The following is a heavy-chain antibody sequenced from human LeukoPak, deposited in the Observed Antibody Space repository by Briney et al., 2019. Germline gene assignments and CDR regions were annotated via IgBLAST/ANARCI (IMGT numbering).Heavy chain of an antibody. CDR2: INYSGST. V-gene: IGHV4-39*01. Sequence: PSETLSLTCTVSGGSFSSTTYYWSWIRQPPGKGLEWIASINYSGSTYYNPSLKSRVTISVDTSENQFSLKLSSVTAADTAVYYCARYVVYGSGKYYFDYWGQGTLVTVSS. J-gene: IGHJ4*02. CDR1: GGSFSSTTYY. D-gene: IGHD3-10*01. CDR3: ARYVVYGSGKYYFDY.